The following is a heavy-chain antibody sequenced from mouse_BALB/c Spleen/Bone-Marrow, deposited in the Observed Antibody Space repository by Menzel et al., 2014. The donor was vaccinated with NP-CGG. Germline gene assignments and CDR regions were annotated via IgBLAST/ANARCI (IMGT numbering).Heavy chain of an antibody. CDR3: ARYGNGLMDY. V-gene: IGHV14-3*02. CDR1: GFNFKATY. Sequence: VQLQQSGAGLVKQGASVKLSCTASGFNFKATYMHWVKQSPERALEGIGRIYPANGDTKYDPKFQGKATITADTSSNTAYQQLSSLTSEDTAVYYCARYGNGLMDYWGQGTSVTVSS. CDR2: IYPANGDT. D-gene: IGHD2-1*01. J-gene: IGHJ4*01.